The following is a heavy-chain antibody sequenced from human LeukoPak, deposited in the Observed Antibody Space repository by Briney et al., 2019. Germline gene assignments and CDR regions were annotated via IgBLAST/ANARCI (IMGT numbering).Heavy chain of an antibody. CDR3: ARDSPSDYSNLGDY. Sequence: SVKVSCKASGGTFSSYAISWVRQAPGQGLEWMGRIIPILGIANYAQKFQGRVTITADKSTSTAYMELSRLRSEDTAVYYCARDSPSDYSNLGDYWGQGTLVTVSS. CDR1: GGTFSSYA. D-gene: IGHD4-11*01. V-gene: IGHV1-69*04. J-gene: IGHJ4*02. CDR2: IIPILGIA.